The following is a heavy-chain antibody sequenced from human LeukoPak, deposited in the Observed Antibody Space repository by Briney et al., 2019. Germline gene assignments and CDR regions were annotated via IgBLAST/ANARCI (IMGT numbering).Heavy chain of an antibody. D-gene: IGHD6-19*01. CDR3: ARAAAVAGDLDY. CDR2: INSDGSST. J-gene: IGHJ4*02. Sequence: GGSLRLSCAASGFTFSSYWMHWVRQAPGKGLVWVSRINSDGSSTSYADSVKGRFTISRDNAKNTLYLQMNSLRAEDTAVYYCARAAAVAGDLDYWGQGTLVTVPS. V-gene: IGHV3-74*01. CDR1: GFTFSSYW.